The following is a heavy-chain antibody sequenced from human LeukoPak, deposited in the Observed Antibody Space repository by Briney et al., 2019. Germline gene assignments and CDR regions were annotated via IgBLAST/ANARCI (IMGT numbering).Heavy chain of an antibody. V-gene: IGHV3-7*03. CDR2: INQDGSER. CDR3: ARGLEGSGWFYYFDY. Sequence: GGSLRLSCAASGFTFGTYCMSWVRQAPGKGLEWVANINQDGSERYYVDSVKGRFTISRDNAKHSLFLQMNSLRAEDTAVYYCARGLEGSGWFYYFDYWGQGTLVTVSS. J-gene: IGHJ4*02. CDR1: GFTFGTYC. D-gene: IGHD6-19*01.